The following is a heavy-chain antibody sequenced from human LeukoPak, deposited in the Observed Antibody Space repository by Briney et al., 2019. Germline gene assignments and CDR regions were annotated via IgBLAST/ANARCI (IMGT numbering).Heavy chain of an antibody. D-gene: IGHD5-18*01. CDR1: GFTVSSNY. J-gene: IGHJ4*02. CDR2: IYSGGST. V-gene: IGHV3-53*01. CDR3: ARDPTAVDTGY. Sequence: GGSLRLSCAASGFTVSSNYMSWVRQAPGKGLEWVSVIYSGGSTYYADSVKGRFTISRDNSKNTLYLQMNSLKAEDTAVYYCARDPTAVDTGYWGQGTLVTVSS.